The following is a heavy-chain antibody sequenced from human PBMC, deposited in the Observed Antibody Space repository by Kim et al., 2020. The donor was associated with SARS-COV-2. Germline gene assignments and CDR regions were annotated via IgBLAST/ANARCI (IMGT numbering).Heavy chain of an antibody. CDR2: LNQDGSEK. CDR3: FPVVLYQLDY. CDR1: GFTSTGYW. D-gene: IGHD2-15*01. Sequence: GGSLRLSCAASGFTSTGYWMNWVRQAPGKGLEWVANLNQDGSEKNYVDSVKGRFTISRDNARNSLYLQMNSLRAEDTAVYYCFPVVLYQLDYCGQVTLVT. J-gene: IGHJ4*02. V-gene: IGHV3-7*01.